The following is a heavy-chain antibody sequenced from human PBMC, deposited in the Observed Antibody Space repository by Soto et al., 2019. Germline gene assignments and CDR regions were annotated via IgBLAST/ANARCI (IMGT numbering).Heavy chain of an antibody. CDR2: INPSGGST. CDR1: GYTFTSYY. CDR3: ARHPYAYYDFWSGYYRPWFDP. D-gene: IGHD3-3*01. J-gene: IGHJ5*02. Sequence: GASVKVSCKASGYTFTSYYMHWVRQAPGQGLEWMGIINPSGGSTSYAQKLQGRVTMTRDTSTSTAYMELRSLRSEDTAVYYCARHPYAYYDFWSGYYRPWFDPWGQGTLVPVSA. V-gene: IGHV1-46*01.